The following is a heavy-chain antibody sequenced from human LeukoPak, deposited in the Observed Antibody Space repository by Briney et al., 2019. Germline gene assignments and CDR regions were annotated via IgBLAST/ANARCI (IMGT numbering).Heavy chain of an antibody. CDR2: IYSGGST. Sequence: PGGSLRLSCTVSGFTVSSNSMSWVRQAPGKGLEWVSVIYSGGSTFYADSVKGRFTISRDNSKNTLYLQMNSLRAEDTAVYYCAKDSRVGWGYYYYYYMDVWGKGTTVTISS. V-gene: IGHV3-53*05. CDR1: GFTVSSNS. D-gene: IGHD1-26*01. J-gene: IGHJ6*03. CDR3: AKDSRVGWGYYYYYYMDV.